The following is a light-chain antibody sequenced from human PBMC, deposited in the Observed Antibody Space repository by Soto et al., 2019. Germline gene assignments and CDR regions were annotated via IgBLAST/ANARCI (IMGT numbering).Light chain of an antibody. CDR1: QSVLHSPNNKNY. Sequence: DIVMTQSPDSLAVSLGERATINCKTSQSVLHSPNNKNYLAWYQQKPGQPPKLLIYWASSRESGVPDRFSGSGSGTDFTLPISSLQAEDVAVYYCQQYYNTLFTFGPGTKVDIK. V-gene: IGKV4-1*01. CDR2: WAS. CDR3: QQYYNTLFT. J-gene: IGKJ3*01.